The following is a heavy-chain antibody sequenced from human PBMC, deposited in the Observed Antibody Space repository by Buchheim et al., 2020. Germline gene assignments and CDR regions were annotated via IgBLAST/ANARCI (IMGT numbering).Heavy chain of an antibody. Sequence: QVQLVESGGGVVQPGRSLRLSCAASGFTFSSYGMHWVRQAPGKGLEWVAVIWYDGSNKYYADSVKGRFTISRDNSKNTPYLQMNSLRAEDTAVYYCARGSLADSGASFDYWGQGTL. CDR1: GFTFSSYG. V-gene: IGHV3-33*01. J-gene: IGHJ4*02. CDR2: IWYDGSNK. CDR3: ARGSLADSGASFDY. D-gene: IGHD1-26*01.